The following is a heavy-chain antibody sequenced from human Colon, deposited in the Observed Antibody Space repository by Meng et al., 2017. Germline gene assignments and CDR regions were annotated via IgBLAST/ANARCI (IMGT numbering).Heavy chain of an antibody. V-gene: IGHV3-7*01. J-gene: IGHJ4*02. CDR2: IKQDGNEK. D-gene: IGHD3-22*01. Sequence: GESLKISCAASGFTFSSYSMSWVRQAPGKGLEWVANIKQDGNEKYYVDSVKGRFTISRDSAKNSLYLQMNSLRAEDMAVYYCAKGGRSGSFDYWGQGTLVTVSS. CDR1: GFTFSSYS. CDR3: AKGGRSGSFDY.